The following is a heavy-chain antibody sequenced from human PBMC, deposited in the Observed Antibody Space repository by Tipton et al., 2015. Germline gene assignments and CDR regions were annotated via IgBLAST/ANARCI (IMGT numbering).Heavy chain of an antibody. CDR2: VYFTGTT. CDR1: GGSLSSYF. Sequence: LRLSCNVSGGSLSSYFWSWIRQSPGMGLEWIGYVYFTGTTHYNPSSKSRVTMSIDTSNNVFSLKLRSVTAADTAVYYCAREAILGVAEWLDPWGPGPLVSVSP. D-gene: IGHD3-3*01. V-gene: IGHV4-59*01. J-gene: IGHJ5*02. CDR3: AREAILGVAEWLDP.